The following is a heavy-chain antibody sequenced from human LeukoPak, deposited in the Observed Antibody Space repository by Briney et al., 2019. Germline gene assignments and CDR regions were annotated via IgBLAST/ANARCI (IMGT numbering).Heavy chain of an antibody. J-gene: IGHJ6*02. V-gene: IGHV4-31*03. CDR2: IYYSGST. CDR3: ALFEGPFYGMDV. Sequence: PSETLSLTCTVSGGSISSGGYYWSWIRQHPGKGLEWIGYIYYSGSTNYNPSLKSRVTISVDTSKNQFSLKLSSVTAADTAVYYCALFEGPFYGMDVWGQGTTVTVSS. CDR1: GGSISSGGYY. D-gene: IGHD3-16*01.